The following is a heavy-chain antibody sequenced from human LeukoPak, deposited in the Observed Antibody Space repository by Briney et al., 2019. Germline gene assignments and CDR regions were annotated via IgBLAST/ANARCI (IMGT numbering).Heavy chain of an antibody. D-gene: IGHD6-13*01. CDR3: AREWYSSSWLYFDY. Sequence: SETLSLTCTVSGGSISSYYWSWIRQPAGKGLEWIGRIYASGSTNYNPSLKSRVTMSVDTSKNQFSLKLSSVTAADTAVYYCAREWYSSSWLYFDYWGQGTLVTVSS. CDR1: GGSISSYY. V-gene: IGHV4-4*07. J-gene: IGHJ4*02. CDR2: IYASGST.